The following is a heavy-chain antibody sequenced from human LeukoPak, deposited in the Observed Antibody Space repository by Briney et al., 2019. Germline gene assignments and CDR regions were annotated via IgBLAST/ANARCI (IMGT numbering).Heavy chain of an antibody. Sequence: TGGSLRLSCAASGFPFSNYAMNWVRQAPGKGLEWVSSISGSGDKTDYADSVRGRFTTSRDNSQNTLYLQMNSLRVEDTALYYCAKQWVDCWGQGTLVTVSS. D-gene: IGHD1-26*01. CDR3: AKQWVDC. CDR2: ISGSGDKT. V-gene: IGHV3-23*01. J-gene: IGHJ4*02. CDR1: GFPFSNYA.